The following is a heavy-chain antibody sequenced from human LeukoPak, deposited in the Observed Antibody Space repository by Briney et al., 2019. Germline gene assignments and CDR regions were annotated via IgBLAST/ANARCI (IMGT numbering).Heavy chain of an antibody. J-gene: IGHJ6*02. CDR2: INHSGST. Sequence: SETLSLTCTLSGGSISTYYWSWIRQPPGKGLEWIGEINHSGSTNYNPSLKSRVTISVDTSKNQFSLKLSSVTAADTAVYYCHYDYYYYGMDVWGQGTTVTVSS. D-gene: IGHD5-12*01. CDR3: HYDYYYYGMDV. V-gene: IGHV4-34*01. CDR1: GGSISTYY.